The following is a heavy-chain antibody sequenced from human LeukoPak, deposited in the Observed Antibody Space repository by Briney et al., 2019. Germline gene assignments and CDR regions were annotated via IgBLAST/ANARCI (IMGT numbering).Heavy chain of an antibody. V-gene: IGHV4-59*11. CDR2: IYYSGST. Sequence: SETLSLTCTVSGGSISSHYWSWIRQPPGKGLEWIGYIYYSGSTNYNPSLKSRVTISVDTSKNQFSLKLSSVTAADTAVYYCARGKQSGYYSYWGQGTLVTVSS. CDR3: ARGKQSGYYSY. CDR1: GGSISSHY. D-gene: IGHD3-3*01. J-gene: IGHJ4*02.